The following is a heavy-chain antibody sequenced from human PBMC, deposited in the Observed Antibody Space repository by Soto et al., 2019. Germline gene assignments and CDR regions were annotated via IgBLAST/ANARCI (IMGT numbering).Heavy chain of an antibody. CDR1: GGCFSGYY. V-gene: IGHV4-34*01. J-gene: IGHJ4*02. Sequence: SETLSLTCAVYGGCFSGYYWSWIRQPPGKGLEWIGEINHSGSTNYNPSLKSRVTISVDTSKNQFSLKLSSVTAADTAVYYCAGTTVTDFLAYWGQGPLVTVSS. D-gene: IGHD4-17*01. CDR3: AGTTVTDFLAY. CDR2: INHSGST.